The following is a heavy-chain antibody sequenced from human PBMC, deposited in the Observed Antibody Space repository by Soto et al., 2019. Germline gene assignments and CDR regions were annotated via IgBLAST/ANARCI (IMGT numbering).Heavy chain of an antibody. J-gene: IGHJ6*02. CDR1: GFTFDDYA. V-gene: IGHV3-9*01. D-gene: IGHD2-15*01. Sequence: PGGSLRLSCAASGFTFDDYAMHWVRQAPGKGLEWVSGISWNGGSIGYADSVKGRFTISRDNAKNSLYLQMNSLRAEDTALYYCAKDLGLSRCSGGSCYNRGYYYYGMDVWGQGT. CDR3: AKDLGLSRCSGGSCYNRGYYYYGMDV. CDR2: ISWNGGSI.